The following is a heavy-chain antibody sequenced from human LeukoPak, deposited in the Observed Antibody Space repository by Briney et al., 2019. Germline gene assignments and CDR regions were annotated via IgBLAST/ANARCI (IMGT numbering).Heavy chain of an antibody. V-gene: IGHV3-30*04. CDR3: ARESRGDCYFDY. J-gene: IGHJ4*02. Sequence: GGSLRLSCAASGFTFSGYAMHWVRQAPGKGLEWVAVISYNGSNKYYADSVKGRFTISRDNSKNTLYLQMNSLKAEDTAVYYCARESRGDCYFDYWGQGTLVTVSS. CDR1: GFTFSGYA. CDR2: ISYNGSNK. D-gene: IGHD2-21*02.